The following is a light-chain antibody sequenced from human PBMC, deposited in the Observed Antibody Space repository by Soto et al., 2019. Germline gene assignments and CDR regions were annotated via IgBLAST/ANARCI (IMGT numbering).Light chain of an antibody. V-gene: IGKV3-15*01. CDR3: QQYNNWPYT. J-gene: IGKJ2*01. CDR2: GAS. CDR1: QSVSSN. Sequence: EIVMTQYPATMSVSPGERAALSCRASQSVSSNFAWYQQKPGQAPRLLIYGASTRATGIPARFSGSGSGTEFTLTISSLQSEDFAVYYCQQYNNWPYTFGQGTKLEIK.